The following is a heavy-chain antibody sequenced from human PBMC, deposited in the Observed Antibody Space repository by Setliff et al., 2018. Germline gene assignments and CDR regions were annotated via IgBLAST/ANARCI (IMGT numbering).Heavy chain of an antibody. J-gene: IGHJ4*02. D-gene: IGHD5-12*01. CDR3: ARHRVGNSGYAIPILDF. CDR1: GHSFTDYW. Sequence: GESLKISCKASGHSFTDYWIAWVRQMPGKGLEWMGIIYPSNSNIKYSPSFEAQITFSVDKSITTAYLQWSSLKASDTAIYYCARHRVGNSGYAIPILDFWGQGAQVTVSS. V-gene: IGHV5-51*01. CDR2: IYPSNSNI.